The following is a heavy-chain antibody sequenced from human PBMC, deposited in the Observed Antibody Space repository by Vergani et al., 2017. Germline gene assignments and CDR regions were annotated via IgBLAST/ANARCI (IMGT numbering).Heavy chain of an antibody. D-gene: IGHD5-12*01. J-gene: IGHJ3*02. CDR2: IYYSGST. Sequence: QVQLQESGPGLVKPSETLSLTCTVSGGSISSYYWSWIRQPPGKGLEWIGYIYYSGSTNYNPSLKSRVTISVDTSKNQFSLKLSSVAAADPAVYYCARVKWVVATPDAFDIWGQGTMVTVSS. V-gene: IGHV4-59*01. CDR1: GGSISSYY. CDR3: ARVKWVVATPDAFDI.